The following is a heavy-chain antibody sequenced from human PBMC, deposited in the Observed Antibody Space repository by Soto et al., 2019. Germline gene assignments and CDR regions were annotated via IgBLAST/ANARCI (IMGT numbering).Heavy chain of an antibody. CDR2: INESGST. D-gene: IGHD1-1*01. CDR3: ARGSGIVALPGELEDVNYDY. J-gene: IGHJ4*02. CDR1: GQSFSGHS. V-gene: IGHV4-34*01. Sequence: QVQLQQWGAGLVKPSETLSLSCAVYGQSFSGHSWAWIRQPPGKGLEWIGEINESGSTYYNPSLQRRVPISTDTSKNQFSLKLSSVSAADTAAYFCARGSGIVALPGELEDVNYDYWGQGTLVNVSS.